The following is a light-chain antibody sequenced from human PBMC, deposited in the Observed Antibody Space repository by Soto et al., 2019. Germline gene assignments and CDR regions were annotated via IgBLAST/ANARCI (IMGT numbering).Light chain of an antibody. J-gene: IGLJ3*02. CDR3: ATWDDSFRCL. CDR1: SSNIGDNF. CDR2: RND. Sequence: QSVLTQPPSVSGTPGQRITISCSGDSSNIGDNFVYWYQQVPETAPKLLIYRNDERPSGVPDRFSASKSGTSASLAISGLRSEDEADYYCATWDDSFRCLFGGGTKLTVL. V-gene: IGLV1-47*01.